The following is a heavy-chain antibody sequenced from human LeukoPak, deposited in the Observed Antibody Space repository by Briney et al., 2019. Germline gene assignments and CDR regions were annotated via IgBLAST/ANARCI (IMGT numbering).Heavy chain of an antibody. Sequence: MPSETLSLTCTVSGDSISSFYWTWIRQPPGKGLEWIGYIYYSGSTNYNPSLKSRVTMSVDTSKNQFSLKLSSVAAADTAVYYCARGTPVYGSGSPLRAFDIWGQGTMVTVSS. J-gene: IGHJ3*02. CDR1: GDSISSFY. D-gene: IGHD3-10*01. CDR2: IYYSGST. V-gene: IGHV4-59*12. CDR3: ARGTPVYGSGSPLRAFDI.